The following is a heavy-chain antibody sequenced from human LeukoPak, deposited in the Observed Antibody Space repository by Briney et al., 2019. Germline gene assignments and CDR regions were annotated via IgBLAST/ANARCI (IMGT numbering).Heavy chain of an antibody. CDR1: GYTFTGYY. CDR3: AREGTRVQRDGGSDY. V-gene: IGHV1-18*04. Sequence: VASVKVSCKASGYTFTGYYMHWVRQAPGQGLEWMGWISAYNGNTNYAQKLQGRVTMTTDTSTSTAYMELRSLRSDDTAVYYCAREGTRVQRDGGSDYWGQGTLVTVSS. D-gene: IGHD1-1*01. J-gene: IGHJ4*02. CDR2: ISAYNGNT.